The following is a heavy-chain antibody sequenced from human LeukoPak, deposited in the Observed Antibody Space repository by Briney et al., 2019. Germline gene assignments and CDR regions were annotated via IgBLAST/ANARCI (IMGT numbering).Heavy chain of an antibody. D-gene: IGHD3-3*01. Sequence: GESLKISCQDSGYSFTSYWIGWVRQMPGKGLEWMGKIDPSDSYTSYSPSFQGHVTISDDKSISAAFLQWSSLKAPDAAMYYCARHSHYDFWSGYLDYWGQGTLVTVSS. CDR3: ARHSHYDFWSGYLDY. J-gene: IGHJ4*02. CDR2: IDPSDSYT. V-gene: IGHV5-10-1*01. CDR1: GYSFTSYW.